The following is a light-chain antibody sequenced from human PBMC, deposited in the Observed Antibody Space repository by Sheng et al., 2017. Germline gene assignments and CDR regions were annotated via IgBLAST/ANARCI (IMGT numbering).Light chain of an antibody. J-gene: IGKJ1*01. Sequence: ETTLTQSPAFMSATPGDKVNISCKASQDIDDDMNWSNRNQEKLLFSLFKKLLPLVPGIPPRFSGSGYGTDFTLTINNIESEDAAYYFCLQHDNFPPWTFGQGTKVEIK. CDR3: LQHDNFPPWT. CDR2: KLL. V-gene: IGKV5-2*01. CDR1: QDIDDD.